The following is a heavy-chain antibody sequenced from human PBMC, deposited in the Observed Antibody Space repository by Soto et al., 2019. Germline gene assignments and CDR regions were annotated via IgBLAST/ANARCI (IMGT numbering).Heavy chain of an antibody. Sequence: SETLSLTCAVSGYSISSGYYWGWIRQPPGKGLEWIGSIYHSGSTYYNPSLKSRVTISVDTSKNQFSLKLSSVTAADTPVYYCARMGDYGDYVFYYIAGMDVWAQGTTVTVSS. D-gene: IGHD4-17*01. V-gene: IGHV4-38-2*01. CDR3: ARMGDYGDYVFYYIAGMDV. CDR1: GYSISSGYY. CDR2: IYHSGST. J-gene: IGHJ6*02.